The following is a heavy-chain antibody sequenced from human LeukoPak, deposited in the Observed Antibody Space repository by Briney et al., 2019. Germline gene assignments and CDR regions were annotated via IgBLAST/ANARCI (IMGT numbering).Heavy chain of an antibody. CDR3: AREERYCSGGSCYQYYFDY. D-gene: IGHD2-15*01. CDR2: ISAYNGNT. CDR1: GYTFTSYG. J-gene: IGHJ4*02. V-gene: IGHV1-18*01. Sequence: ASMKVSCKASGYTFTSYGISWVRQAPGQGLEWMGWISAYNGNTNYAQKLQGRVTMTTDTSTSTAYMELRSLRSDDTAVYYCAREERYCSGGSCYQYYFDYWGQGTLVTVSS.